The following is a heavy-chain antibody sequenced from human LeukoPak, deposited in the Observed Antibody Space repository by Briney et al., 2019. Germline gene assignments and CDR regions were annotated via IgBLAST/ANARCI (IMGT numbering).Heavy chain of an antibody. D-gene: IGHD3-10*01. CDR1: GFTFSSYG. V-gene: IGHV3-30*18. Sequence: GGSLRLSCAASGFTFSSYGMHWVRQAPGKGLERVAVISYDGSNKYYADSVKGRFTISRDNSKNTLYLQMNSLRAEDTAVYYCANQPYYYGSGSYPGMDVWGKGTTVTVSS. CDR2: ISYDGSNK. CDR3: ANQPYYYGSGSYPGMDV. J-gene: IGHJ6*04.